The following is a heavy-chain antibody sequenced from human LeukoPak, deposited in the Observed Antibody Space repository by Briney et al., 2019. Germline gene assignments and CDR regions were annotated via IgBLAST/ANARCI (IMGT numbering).Heavy chain of an antibody. D-gene: IGHD3-9*01. CDR1: GFTFSSYW. Sequence: PGGSLRLSCAGSGFTFSSYWMSWVRQAPGKGLEWVANIKQDGSEKYYVDSVKGRFTISRDNAKNSLYLQMNSLRAEDTAVYYCAREADYDILTGHSGSFDYWGQGTLVTVSS. V-gene: IGHV3-7*01. CDR3: AREADYDILTGHSGSFDY. J-gene: IGHJ4*02. CDR2: IKQDGSEK.